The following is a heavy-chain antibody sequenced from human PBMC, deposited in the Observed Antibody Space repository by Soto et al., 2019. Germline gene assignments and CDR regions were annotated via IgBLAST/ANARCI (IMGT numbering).Heavy chain of an antibody. D-gene: IGHD5-12*01. Sequence: SETLSLTCAVYGGSFSGYYWNWIRQPPGKGLEWIGEINHSGSTNYNPSLKSRVTISVDTSKNQFSLKLSSVTAEDTAVYYCARNVGQGYNSDSWGQGTLVTVSS. CDR3: ARNVGQGYNSDS. CDR1: GGSFSGYY. V-gene: IGHV4-34*01. J-gene: IGHJ4*02. CDR2: INHSGST.